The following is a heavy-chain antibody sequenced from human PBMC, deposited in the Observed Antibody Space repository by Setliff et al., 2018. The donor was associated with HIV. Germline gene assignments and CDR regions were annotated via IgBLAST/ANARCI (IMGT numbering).Heavy chain of an antibody. Sequence: SETLSLTCTVSGYSISSGYYWGWIRQPPGKGLEWIGSIYHSGITYYNSSLKSRVTISGDTSKNQFSLKLSSVTAADTAVYYCARGRGGDCSINWFDPWGQGTLVTVSS. V-gene: IGHV4-38-2*02. CDR3: ARGRGGDCSINWFDP. CDR1: GYSISSGYY. D-gene: IGHD2-21*02. J-gene: IGHJ5*02. CDR2: IYHSGIT.